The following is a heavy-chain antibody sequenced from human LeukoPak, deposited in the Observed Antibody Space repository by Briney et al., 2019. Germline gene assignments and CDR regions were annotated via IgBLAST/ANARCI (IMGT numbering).Heavy chain of an antibody. D-gene: IGHD3-10*01. V-gene: IGHV5-51*01. CDR1: GYGFTDFW. CDR2: ICPGDSDT. CDR3: TKSIGYSNLHGSGD. Sequence: GESLKISCQASGYGFTDFWIDWVRQMPGKGLEWMGTICPGDSDTRYSPSFRGLVTISVDKSISTAHLQWSSLKVSDTAMYYCTKSIGYSNLHGSGDWGQGTLVTVSS. J-gene: IGHJ4*02.